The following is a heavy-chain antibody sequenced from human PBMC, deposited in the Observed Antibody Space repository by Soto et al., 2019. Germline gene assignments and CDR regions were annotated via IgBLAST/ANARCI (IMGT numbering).Heavy chain of an antibody. CDR2: IIPIFGTA. D-gene: IGHD3-9*01. CDR3: AAVLRYFDWLPSYYYYYGMDV. CDR1: GGTFSSYA. V-gene: IGHV1-69*13. J-gene: IGHJ6*02. Sequence: SVKVSCKASGGTFSSYAISWVRQAPGQGLEWMGGIIPIFGTANYAQKFQGRVTITADESTSTAYMELSSLRSEDTAVYYCAAVLRYFDWLPSYYYYYGMDVWAKGPRSPSP.